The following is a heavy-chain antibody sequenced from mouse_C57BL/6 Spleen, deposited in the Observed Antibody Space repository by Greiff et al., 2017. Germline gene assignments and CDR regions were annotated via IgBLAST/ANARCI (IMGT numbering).Heavy chain of an antibody. CDR3: ARRYSNYDAMDY. V-gene: IGHV5-6*01. CDR2: ISSGGSYT. CDR1: GFTFSSYG. D-gene: IGHD2-5*01. Sequence: EVHLVESGGDLVKPGGSLKLSCAASGFTFSSYGMSWVRQTPDKRLEWVATISSGGSYTYYPDSVKGRFTISRDNAKNTLYLQMSSLKSEDTAMYYCARRYSNYDAMDYWGQGTSVTVSS. J-gene: IGHJ4*01.